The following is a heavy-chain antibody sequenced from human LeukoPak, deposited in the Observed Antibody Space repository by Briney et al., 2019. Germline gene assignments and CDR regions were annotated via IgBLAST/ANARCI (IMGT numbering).Heavy chain of an antibody. Sequence: GGSLRLSCAASGFSFGSHWMSWVRQAPGKGLEWVAVTSSDLNVKLYADSVKGRFTISRDNSRSTLYLQMNSLRPEDTAIYYCAREGYYGSGSPPSLYFDYWGQGTLVTVSS. CDR3: AREGYYGSGSPPSLYFDY. CDR2: TSSDLNVK. D-gene: IGHD3-10*01. J-gene: IGHJ4*02. V-gene: IGHV3-30*03. CDR1: GFSFGSHW.